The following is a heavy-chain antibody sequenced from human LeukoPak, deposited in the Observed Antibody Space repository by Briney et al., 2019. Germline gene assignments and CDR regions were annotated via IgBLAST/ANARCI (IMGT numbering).Heavy chain of an antibody. CDR1: GFTASSNY. V-gene: IGHV3-53*01. CDR2: IYSGGST. Sequence: PGGSLRLSCAASGFTASSNYMSWVRQAPGKGLEWVSVIYSGGSTHYAHSVKGRFAVSRDNSKKTLYLQLNSLRAEDTAVYYCTRDQRKYCSRTTCFVFDIWGQGTVVSVSS. D-gene: IGHD2-2*01. CDR3: TRDQRKYCSRTTCFVFDI. J-gene: IGHJ3*02.